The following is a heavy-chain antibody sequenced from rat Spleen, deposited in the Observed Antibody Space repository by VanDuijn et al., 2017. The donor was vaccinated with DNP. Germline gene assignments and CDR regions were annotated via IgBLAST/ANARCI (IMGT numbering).Heavy chain of an antibody. Sequence: EVQLVESGGGLVQPGRSMKLSCGASGFTFNNSAMAWVRQSPKMGLEWVSTIIYDGSSAFYRDSVTGRFTISRDFAKNTLYLQMNSLRSEDTATYYCARGVYGGYLYFDYWGQGVMVTVSS. J-gene: IGHJ2*01. CDR2: IIYDGSSA. D-gene: IGHD1-11*01. CDR3: ARGVYGGYLYFDY. V-gene: IGHV5-7*01. CDR1: GFTFNNSA.